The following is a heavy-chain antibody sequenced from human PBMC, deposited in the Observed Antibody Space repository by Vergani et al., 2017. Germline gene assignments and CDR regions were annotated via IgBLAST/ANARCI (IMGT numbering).Heavy chain of an antibody. V-gene: IGHV3-74*01. CDR1: GFTFSSYW. J-gene: IGHJ6*02. Sequence: EVQLVESGGGLVQPGGSLRLSCAASGFTFSSYWMHWVRQAPGKGLVWVSRINSDGSSTSYADYVKGRFTISRDNAKNTLYLRMNSLRAEDTAVYYCARDLLPNYDFWSGYSHAYYYYYGMDVWGQGTTVTVSS. CDR2: INSDGSST. CDR3: ARDLLPNYDFWSGYSHAYYYYYGMDV. D-gene: IGHD3-3*01.